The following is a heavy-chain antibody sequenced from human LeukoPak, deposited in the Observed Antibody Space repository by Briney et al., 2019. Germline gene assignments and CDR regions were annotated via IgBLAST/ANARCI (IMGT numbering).Heavy chain of an antibody. CDR1: GGTFSSYA. V-gene: IGHV1-69*13. CDR3: AGPYSSGQFDY. J-gene: IGHJ4*02. D-gene: IGHD6-19*01. CDR2: IIPIFGTA. Sequence: VASVKVSCKASGGTFSSYAISWVRQATGQGLEWMGGIIPIFGTANYAQKFQGRVTITADESTSTAYMELSSLRSEDTAVYYCAGPYSSGQFDYWGQGTLVTVSS.